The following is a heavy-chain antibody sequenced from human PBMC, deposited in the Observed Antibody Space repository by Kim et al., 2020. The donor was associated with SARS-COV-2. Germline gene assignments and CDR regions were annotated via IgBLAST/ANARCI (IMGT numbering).Heavy chain of an antibody. D-gene: IGHD3-16*01. CDR2: INPSGGST. CDR1: GYTFTSYY. Sequence: ASVKVSCKASGYTFTSYYMHWVRQAPGQGLEWMGIINPSGGSTSYAQKFQGRVTMPRDTSTSTVYMELSSLRSEDTAVYYCARMVRSGITFGGYFDDYWGQGTLVTVTS. V-gene: IGHV1-46*01. CDR3: ARMVRSGITFGGYFDDY. J-gene: IGHJ4*02.